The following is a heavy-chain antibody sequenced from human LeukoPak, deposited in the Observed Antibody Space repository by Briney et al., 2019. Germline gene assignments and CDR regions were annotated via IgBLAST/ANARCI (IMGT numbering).Heavy chain of an antibody. CDR2: ISSSSSYI. V-gene: IGHV3-21*01. J-gene: IGHJ4*02. CDR3: ARDPPRLWYNWNEYYFDY. CDR1: GFTFSSYS. D-gene: IGHD1-1*01. Sequence: PGGSLRFSCAASGFTFSSYSMNWVRQAPGKGLEWVSSISSSSSYIYYADSVKGRFTISRDNAKNSLYLQMNSLRAEDTAVYYCARDPPRLWYNWNEYYFDYWGQGTLVTVSS.